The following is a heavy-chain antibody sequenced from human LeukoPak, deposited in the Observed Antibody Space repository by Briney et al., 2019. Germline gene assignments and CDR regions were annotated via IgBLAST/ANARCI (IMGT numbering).Heavy chain of an antibody. D-gene: IGHD3-16*01. J-gene: IGHJ3*02. CDR2: IKEDGSEK. Sequence: PGGSLRLSCAASGFTFSGYWMSWVRQAPGKGLEWVANIKEDGSEKNYVDSVKGRFTISRDNAKNSLYLQMNSLRAEDTAVYYCARPGSGGAFDIWGQGTMVTVSS. CDR1: GFTFSGYW. V-gene: IGHV3-7*01. CDR3: ARPGSGGAFDI.